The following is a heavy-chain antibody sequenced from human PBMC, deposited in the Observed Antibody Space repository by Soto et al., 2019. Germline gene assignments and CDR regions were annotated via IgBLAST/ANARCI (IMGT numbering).Heavy chain of an antibody. CDR2: IYYSGST. J-gene: IGHJ4*02. Sequence: SETLSLTCTVSGGSISSYYWSWIRQPPGKGLEWIGYIYYSGSTNYNPSLKSRVTISVDTSKNQFSLKLSSVTAPDTAVYDFAGSFPRGFCSGSGYYFDYWGQGALVTVSS. CDR3: AGSFPRGFCSGSGYYFDY. CDR1: GGSISSYY. D-gene: IGHD3-3*01. V-gene: IGHV4-59*01.